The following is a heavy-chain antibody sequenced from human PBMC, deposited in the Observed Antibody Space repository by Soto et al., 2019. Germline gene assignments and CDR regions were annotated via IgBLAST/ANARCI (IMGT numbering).Heavy chain of an antibody. D-gene: IGHD6-19*01. CDR2: INTLSTAI. CDR1: GFTFNDYY. CDR3: ARRLQWQLRPLDS. V-gene: IGHV3-11*01. J-gene: IGHJ4*02. Sequence: GGSLRLSCEGSGFTFNDYYMTWIRQAPGKGLEWVAYINTLSTAIYYADSVKGRFTISRDNAKNSLYLQMNSLRAEDTATYYCARRLQWQLRPLDSWGRGTLVTVSS.